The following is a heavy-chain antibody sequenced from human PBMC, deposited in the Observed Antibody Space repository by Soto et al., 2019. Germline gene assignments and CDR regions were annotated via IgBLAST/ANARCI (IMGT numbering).Heavy chain of an antibody. CDR2: ISGSGGTT. D-gene: IGHD6-13*01. CDR1: GSTFRTHA. V-gene: IGHV3-23*01. Sequence: EVQLLESGGGLVQPGGSLRLSCAASGSTFRTHAMSWVRQAPGKGLEWVSVISGSGGTTYYAASVKGRFTISRDNSKNTLYLQMDSLRPEDTAVYYCARSFGMAGRYFYYYGLDVWGQGTTVTVSS. CDR3: ARSFGMAGRYFYYYGLDV. J-gene: IGHJ6*02.